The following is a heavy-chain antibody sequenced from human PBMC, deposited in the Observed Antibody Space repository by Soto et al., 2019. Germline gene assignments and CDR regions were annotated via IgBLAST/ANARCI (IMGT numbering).Heavy chain of an antibody. CDR3: ARDLDGLHDDNSGPYPRPG. CDR2: IHSSGSI. CDR1: GGSISSDDYY. Sequence: PCETLSFTGTVSGGSISSDDYYWSWIRQAPGRGLEWIGYIHSSGSIYYNPSLKRRATMSIDTARNQFSLKVSSVTVADTAVYYCARDLDGLHDDNSGPYPRPGWGQGTLVTVSS. V-gene: IGHV4-30-4*01. D-gene: IGHD3-22*01. J-gene: IGHJ1*01.